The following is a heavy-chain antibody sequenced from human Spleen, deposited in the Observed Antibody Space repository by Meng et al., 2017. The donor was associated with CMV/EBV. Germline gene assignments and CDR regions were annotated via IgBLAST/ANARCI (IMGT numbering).Heavy chain of an antibody. J-gene: IGHJ4*02. CDR2: IIPILGIA. Sequence: SVKVSCKASGGTFSDYVITWVRQAPGQGLEWMGGIIPILGIANYAQKFQGRVTITADKSTSTAYMELSSLRSDDTAVYYCARGSKVGATEDYWGQGTLVTVSS. CDR3: ARGSKVGATEDY. V-gene: IGHV1-69*10. CDR1: GGTFSDYV. D-gene: IGHD1-26*01.